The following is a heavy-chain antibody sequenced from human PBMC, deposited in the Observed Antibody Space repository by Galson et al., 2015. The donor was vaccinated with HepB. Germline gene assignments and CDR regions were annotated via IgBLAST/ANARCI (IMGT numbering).Heavy chain of an antibody. D-gene: IGHD6-6*01. CDR3: AKGRLITVRPYYFDY. CDR2: ISGSGGST. J-gene: IGHJ4*02. Sequence: SLRLSCAASGFTFSNYAMSWVRQAPGKGLEWVSGISGSGGSTYYADSVKGRFTISRDNSKNTLYLQMNSLRGEDTAVYYCAKGRLITVRPYYFDYWGQGTLVTVSS. V-gene: IGHV3-23*01. CDR1: GFTFSNYA.